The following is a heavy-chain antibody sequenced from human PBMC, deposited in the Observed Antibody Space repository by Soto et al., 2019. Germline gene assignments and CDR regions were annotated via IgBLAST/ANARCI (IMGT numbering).Heavy chain of an antibody. D-gene: IGHD3-10*01. V-gene: IGHV3-66*01. Sequence: EVQLVESGGGLVQPGGSLRLSCAASGFTVSSNYMSWVRQAPGKGLEWVSVIYSGGSTYYADSVKGRFTISRDKAKDALDLHMTSWGAGDTAVYYCARDRIPTGMDVWGQGTTVTVSS. CDR2: IYSGGST. CDR3: ARDRIPTGMDV. J-gene: IGHJ6*02. CDR1: GFTVSSNY.